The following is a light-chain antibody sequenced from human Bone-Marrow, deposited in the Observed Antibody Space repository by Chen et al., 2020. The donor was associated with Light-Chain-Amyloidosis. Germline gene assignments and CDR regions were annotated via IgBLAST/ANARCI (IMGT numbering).Light chain of an antibody. Sequence: SYVLTQPPSVSVYSGPTARLTCSGDDLPTKYAYWYQQKPGQARVLVIHRDTERPSGISERFSGSSSGTTATLTISGVQAEDEADYHCQSADSSGTYEVIFGGGTKLTVL. V-gene: IGLV3-25*03. J-gene: IGLJ2*01. CDR2: RDT. CDR1: DLPTKY. CDR3: QSADSSGTYEVI.